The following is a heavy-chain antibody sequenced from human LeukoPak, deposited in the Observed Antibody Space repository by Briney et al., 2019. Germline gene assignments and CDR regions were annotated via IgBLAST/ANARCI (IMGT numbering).Heavy chain of an antibody. V-gene: IGHV4-34*01. D-gene: IGHD2-2*01. Sequence: PSETLSLTCAVYGGSFSGYYWSWIRQPPGKGLEWIGEINHSGSTNYNPSLKSRVTISVDTSKNQFSLKLNSVTAADTAVYYCARGVHIVLIPAAHNWFDPWGQGTLVTVSS. CDR2: INHSGST. J-gene: IGHJ5*02. CDR1: GGSFSGYY. CDR3: ARGVHIVLIPAAHNWFDP.